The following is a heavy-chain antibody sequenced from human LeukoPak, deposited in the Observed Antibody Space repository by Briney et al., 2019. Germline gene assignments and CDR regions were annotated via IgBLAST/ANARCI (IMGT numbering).Heavy chain of an antibody. V-gene: IGHV3-20*04. CDR1: GFTFDDYG. CDR2: INWNGGST. Sequence: GGSLRLSCAASGFTFDDYGMSWVRQAPGRGLEWVSGINWNGGSTGYADSVKGRFTISRDNAKNSLYLQMNSLRTEDTALYYCARDQFGVIIVTSQYYFDYWGQGTLATVSS. CDR3: ARDQFGVIIVTSQYYFDY. J-gene: IGHJ4*02. D-gene: IGHD3-3*01.